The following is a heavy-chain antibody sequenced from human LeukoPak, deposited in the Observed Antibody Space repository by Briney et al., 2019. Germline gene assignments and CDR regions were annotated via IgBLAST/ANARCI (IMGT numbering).Heavy chain of an antibody. CDR2: IYSGGST. CDR1: GFTFSSYA. Sequence: GGSLRLSCAASGFTFSSYAMHWVRQAPGKGLEWVSVIYSGGSTYYADSVKGRFTISRHNSKNTLYLQMNSLRAEDTAVYYCARLGAKYNWFDPWGQGTLVTVSS. CDR3: ARLGAKYNWFDP. D-gene: IGHD3-16*01. V-gene: IGHV3-53*04. J-gene: IGHJ5*02.